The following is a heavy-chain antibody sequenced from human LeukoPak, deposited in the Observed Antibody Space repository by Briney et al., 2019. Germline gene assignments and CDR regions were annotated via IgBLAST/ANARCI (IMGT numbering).Heavy chain of an antibody. Sequence: SSETLSLTCTVSGGSISSYYWSWIRQPPGKGLEWIGYIYYSGSTNYNPSLKSRVTISVDTSKNQFSLRLSSVTAADTAVYYCARGGVLKSVDYWGQGTLVAVSS. D-gene: IGHD3-16*01. V-gene: IGHV4-59*01. CDR3: ARGGVLKSVDY. CDR1: GGSISSYY. J-gene: IGHJ4*02. CDR2: IYYSGST.